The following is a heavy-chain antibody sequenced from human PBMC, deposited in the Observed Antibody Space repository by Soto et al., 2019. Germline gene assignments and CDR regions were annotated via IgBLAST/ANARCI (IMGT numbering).Heavy chain of an antibody. CDR3: ARAIAAANWFGP. Sequence: PSETLSLTCTVSDGSISSGGYYWSWIRQHPGKGLEWIGYIYYSGSTYYNPSLKSRVTISVDTSKNQFSLKLSSVTAADTAVYYCARAIAAANWFGPWGQGTLVTVSS. CDR1: DGSISSGGYY. J-gene: IGHJ5*02. V-gene: IGHV4-31*03. CDR2: IYYSGST. D-gene: IGHD6-13*01.